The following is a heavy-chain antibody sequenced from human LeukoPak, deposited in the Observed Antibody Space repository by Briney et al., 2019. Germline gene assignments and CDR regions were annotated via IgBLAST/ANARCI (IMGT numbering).Heavy chain of an antibody. CDR3: ARELDYDFWSGYYYY. J-gene: IGHJ4*02. V-gene: IGHV3-7*01. CDR2: IKQDGSEK. CDR1: GFTFSSYW. D-gene: IGHD3-3*01. Sequence: PGGSLRLSCAASGFTFSSYWMSWVRQAPGKGLEWVANIKQDGSEKYYVDSVKGRFTISRDNAKNSLYLQMNSLRAEDTAVYYCARELDYDFWSGYYYYWGQGTLVTVSS.